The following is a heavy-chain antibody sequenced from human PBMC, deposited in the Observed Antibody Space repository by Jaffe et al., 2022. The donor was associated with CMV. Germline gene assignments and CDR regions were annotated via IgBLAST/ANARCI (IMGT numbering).Heavy chain of an antibody. V-gene: IGHV3-48*02. CDR1: GFTFSSYS. CDR2: ISSSSSTI. Sequence: EVQLVESGGGLVQPGGSLRLSCAASGFTFSSYSMNWVRQAPGKGLEWVSYISSSSSTIYYADSVKGRFTISRDNAKNSLYLQMNSLRDEDTAVYYCARDGEGYGDYEVGSGGDYWGQGTLVTVSS. D-gene: IGHD4-17*01. CDR3: ARDGEGYGDYEVGSGGDY. J-gene: IGHJ4*02.